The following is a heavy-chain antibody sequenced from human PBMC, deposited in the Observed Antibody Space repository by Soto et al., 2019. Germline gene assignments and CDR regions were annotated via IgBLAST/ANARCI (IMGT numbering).Heavy chain of an antibody. CDR3: ARVRYSGTYAFDY. CDR1: GGSFSGYY. D-gene: IGHD1-26*01. J-gene: IGHJ4*02. Sequence: SETLSLTCAVYGGSFSGYYWSWIRQPPGKGLEWIGYIYYSGSTNYNPSLKSRVTISVDTSNNQFSLKLSSVTAADTAVYYCARVRYSGTYAFDYWGQGALVTVSS. V-gene: IGHV4-59*01. CDR2: IYYSGST.